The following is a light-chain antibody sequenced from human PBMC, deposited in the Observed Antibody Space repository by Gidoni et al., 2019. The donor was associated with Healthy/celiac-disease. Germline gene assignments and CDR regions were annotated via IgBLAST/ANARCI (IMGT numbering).Light chain of an antibody. CDR2: DAS. V-gene: IGKV1-33*01. Sequence: DIQMTQSPSSLSASVGDRVTITCQASQDISNYLNWNQQKPGKAPKRLIYDASNLEAAVPSRFSGSVSGTDFTFTISSLQPEVIATYYCQQYDNLPYTFGQGTKLEIK. CDR3: QQYDNLPYT. CDR1: QDISNY. J-gene: IGKJ2*01.